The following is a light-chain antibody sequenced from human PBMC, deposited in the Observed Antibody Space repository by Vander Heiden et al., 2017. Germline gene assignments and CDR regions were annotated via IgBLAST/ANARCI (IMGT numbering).Light chain of an antibody. CDR3: QQDDSYPRT. CDR1: QGISSY. V-gene: IGKV1-8*01. J-gene: IGKJ1*01. CDR2: AAS. Sequence: AIRMTQSPSSLSASTGDRVTITCRASQGISSYLAWYQQKQGKAPKLLIYAASTLQSGVPSRFSGSGSGTDFTLTISCLQSEDFATYYCQQDDSYPRTFGQGTKVEIK.